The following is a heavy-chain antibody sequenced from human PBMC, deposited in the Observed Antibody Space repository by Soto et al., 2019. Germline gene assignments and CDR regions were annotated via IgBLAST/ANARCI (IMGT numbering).Heavy chain of an antibody. CDR3: ARDRLTGYSLIPLDY. Sequence: SETLSLTCSVSGGSISSYHWSWIRQPAGKGLEWIGRIYTSGSTNYNPSLKSRVTMSVDTSKNQFSLKLSSVTAADTAVYYCARDRLTGYSLIPLDYWGQGTLVTVSS. CDR1: GGSISSYH. D-gene: IGHD3-9*01. V-gene: IGHV4-4*07. CDR2: IYTSGST. J-gene: IGHJ4*02.